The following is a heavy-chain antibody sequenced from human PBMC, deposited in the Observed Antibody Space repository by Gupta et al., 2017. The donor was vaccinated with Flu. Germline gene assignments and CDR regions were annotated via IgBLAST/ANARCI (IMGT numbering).Heavy chain of an antibody. J-gene: IGHJ5*02. D-gene: IGHD2-2*01. CDR1: GGSISTSNW. Sequence: QVQLQESGPGLVKPSGTLSLTCAVPGGSISTSNWWSRVRQPPGKGLEWIGEIYHSGSTNYNPSLKSRVTISVDKSKNQFSLKLSSVTAADTAVYYCARAVVPAAIAWFDPWGQGTLVTVSS. V-gene: IGHV4-4*02. CDR3: ARAVVPAAIAWFDP. CDR2: IYHSGST.